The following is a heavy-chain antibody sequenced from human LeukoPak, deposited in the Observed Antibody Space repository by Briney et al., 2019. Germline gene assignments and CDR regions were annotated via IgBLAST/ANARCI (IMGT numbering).Heavy chain of an antibody. CDR1: GGSISSYY. J-gene: IGHJ3*02. D-gene: IGHD3-3*01. Sequence: SETLSLTCTVSGGSISSYYWSWIRQPPGKGLEWFGYIYTSGSTNYNPSLKSRVTISVDTSKNQFSLKLSSVTAADTAVYYCARQNPNTYYDFWSGYRNDAFDIWGQGTMVTVSS. CDR3: ARQNPNTYYDFWSGYRNDAFDI. V-gene: IGHV4-4*09. CDR2: IYTSGST.